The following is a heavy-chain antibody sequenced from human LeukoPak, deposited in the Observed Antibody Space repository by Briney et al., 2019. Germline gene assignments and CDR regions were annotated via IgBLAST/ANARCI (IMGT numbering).Heavy chain of an antibody. CDR1: GYTFTSYD. V-gene: IGHV1-8*01. CDR2: MNPNSGNT. Sequence: ASVKVSCKASGYTFTSYDINWVRQATGQGLEWMGWMNPNSGNTGYAQKFQGRVTMTRNTSISTAYMELSSLRSEDTAVYYCARDRDVCSNSNYYMDVWGKGTTVTVSS. D-gene: IGHD4-11*01. J-gene: IGHJ6*03. CDR3: ARDRDVCSNSNYYMDV.